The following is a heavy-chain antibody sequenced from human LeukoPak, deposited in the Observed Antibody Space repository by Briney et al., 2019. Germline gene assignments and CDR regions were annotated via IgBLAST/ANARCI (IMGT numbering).Heavy chain of an antibody. V-gene: IGHV4-59*01. CDR1: GGSISSYY. CDR3: ARGVLRDWFDP. J-gene: IGHJ5*02. CDR2: IYYSGST. Sequence: SETLSLTCTVSGGSISSYYWSWIRQPPGKGLEWIGYIYYSGSTNYNPSLKSRVTISVDTSKNQFPLKLSSVTAADTAVYYCARGVLRDWFDPWGQGTLVTVSS.